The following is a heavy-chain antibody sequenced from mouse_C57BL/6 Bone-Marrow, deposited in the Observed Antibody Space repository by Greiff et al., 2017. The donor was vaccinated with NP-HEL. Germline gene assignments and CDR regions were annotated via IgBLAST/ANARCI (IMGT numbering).Heavy chain of an antibody. Sequence: QVQLKESGPELVKPGASVKISCKASGYSFTSYYIHWVKQRPGQGLEWIGWIYPGSGNTKYNEKFKGKATLTADTSSSTAYMQLSSLTSEDSAVYYCARRDYGGYFDYGGQGTTLTVSS. CDR1: GYSFTSYY. D-gene: IGHD1-1*01. J-gene: IGHJ2*01. V-gene: IGHV1-66*01. CDR2: IYPGSGNT. CDR3: ARRDYGGYFDY.